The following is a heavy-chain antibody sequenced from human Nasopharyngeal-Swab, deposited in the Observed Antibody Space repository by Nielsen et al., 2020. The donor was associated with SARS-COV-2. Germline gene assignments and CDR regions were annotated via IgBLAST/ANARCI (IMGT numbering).Heavy chain of an antibody. CDR3: AREPYYDSSGYYYSDAFDI. D-gene: IGHD3-22*01. J-gene: IGHJ3*02. Sequence: ASVKVSCKASGYTFTSYGISWARQAPGQGLEWMGWISAYNGNTNYAQKLQGRVTMTTDTSTSTAYMELRSLRSDDTAVYYCAREPYYDSSGYYYSDAFDIWGQGTMVTVSS. CDR2: ISAYNGNT. CDR1: GYTFTSYG. V-gene: IGHV1-18*01.